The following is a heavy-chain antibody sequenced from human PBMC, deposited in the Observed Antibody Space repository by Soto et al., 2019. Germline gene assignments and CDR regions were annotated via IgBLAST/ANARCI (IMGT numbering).Heavy chain of an antibody. CDR3: ARENRDAGSIRY. CDR1: GFTFSDYY. V-gene: IGHV3-11*01. J-gene: IGHJ4*02. CDR2: ISSRGSTI. Sequence: GGSLRLSCAASGFTFSDYYMSWIRQAPGKGLEGVSYISSRGSTIYDADSVNGRFTISMDKAKNSLYLQMNSLRAEDTAVYYCARENRDAGSIRYWGQGA. D-gene: IGHD1-26*01.